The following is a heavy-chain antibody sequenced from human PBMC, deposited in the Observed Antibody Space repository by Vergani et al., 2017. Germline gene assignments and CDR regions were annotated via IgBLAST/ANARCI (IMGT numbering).Heavy chain of an antibody. Sequence: QVQLVESGGGVVQPGRSLRLSCAASGFTFRSYGMHWVRQAPGKGLEWVAVIWYDGSNKYYADSVKGRFTISRDNSKNTLYLQMNSLRAEDTAVYYCARDWSGSGLGDYWGQGTLVTVSS. V-gene: IGHV3-33*01. CDR3: ARDWSGSGLGDY. D-gene: IGHD3-3*01. CDR1: GFTFRSYG. J-gene: IGHJ4*02. CDR2: IWYDGSNK.